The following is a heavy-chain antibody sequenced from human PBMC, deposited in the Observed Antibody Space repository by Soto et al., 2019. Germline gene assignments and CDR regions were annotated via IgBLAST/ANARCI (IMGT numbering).Heavy chain of an antibody. V-gene: IGHV1-46*01. CDR2: INPSGGST. CDR3: ARWGEPPDAFDI. Sequence: GASVKVSCKASGYTFTSYDINWVRQATGQGLEWMGIINPSGGSTSYAQKFQGRVTMTRDTSTSTVYMELSSLRSEDTAVYYRARWGEPPDAFDIWGQGTMVTVSS. D-gene: IGHD3-16*01. CDR1: GYTFTSYD. J-gene: IGHJ3*02.